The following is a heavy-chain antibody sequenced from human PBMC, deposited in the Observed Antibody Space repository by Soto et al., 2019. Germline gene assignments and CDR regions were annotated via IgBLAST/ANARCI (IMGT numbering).Heavy chain of an antibody. Sequence: PGGSLRLSCAASGFTFSSYGMHWVRQAPGKGLEWVAVISYDGSNKYYADSVMGRFTISRDNSKNTLYLQMNRLRAEDTAVFYCAKDHLDGYTDYWGQGTLVTVSS. J-gene: IGHJ4*02. D-gene: IGHD5-12*01. V-gene: IGHV3-30*18. CDR2: ISYDGSNK. CDR3: AKDHLDGYTDY. CDR1: GFTFSSYG.